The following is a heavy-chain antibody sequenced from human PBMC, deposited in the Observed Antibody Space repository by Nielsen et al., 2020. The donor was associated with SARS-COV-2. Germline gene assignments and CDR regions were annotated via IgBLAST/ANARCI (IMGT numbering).Heavy chain of an antibody. D-gene: IGHD2-15*01. CDR2: IIVDNGNT. J-gene: IGHJ5*02. CDR3: TRVVGGWFDP. V-gene: IGHV1-3*01. Sequence: ASVKVSCKASGGTFRDYGIIWVRQAPGQRLEWLGWIIVDNGNTKYSQKFQGRVTLTRDTSASTAYMELSSLTSEDTAVYYCTRVVGGWFDPWGQGTLVTVSS. CDR1: GGTFRDYG.